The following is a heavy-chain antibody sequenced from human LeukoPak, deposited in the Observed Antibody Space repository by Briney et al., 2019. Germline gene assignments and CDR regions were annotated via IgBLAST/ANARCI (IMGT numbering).Heavy chain of an antibody. CDR2: IYYSGST. D-gene: IGHD6-19*01. CDR3: ARPRTGSGWYDASDI. J-gene: IGHJ3*02. Sequence: SETLSLTCTVSGGSISSRSYYWGWIRQPPGKGLEWIGSIYYSGSTYYNPSLKSRVTMSVDTSKKQFSLKLRSVTAADTAVYYCARPRTGSGWYDASDIWGQGTMVTVSS. CDR1: GGSISSRSYY. V-gene: IGHV4-39*07.